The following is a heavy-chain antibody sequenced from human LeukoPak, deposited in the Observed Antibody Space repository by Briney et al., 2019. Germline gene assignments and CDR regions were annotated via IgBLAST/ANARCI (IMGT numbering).Heavy chain of an antibody. CDR3: ARGLVKFWSGYSGYYGY. D-gene: IGHD3-3*01. CDR1: GGSLNGYY. CDR2: MHHRGST. Sequence: SETLSLTCAVSGGSLNGYYWTWIRQSPGKGLEWIGEMHHRGSTSYKASLRSRVTISVDTSKNQFSLKLSSVTAADTAVYYCARGLVKFWSGYSGYYGYWGQGTLVTVSS. J-gene: IGHJ4*02. V-gene: IGHV4-34*01.